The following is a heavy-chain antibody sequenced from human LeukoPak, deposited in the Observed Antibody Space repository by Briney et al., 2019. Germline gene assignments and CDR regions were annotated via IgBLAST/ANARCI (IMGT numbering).Heavy chain of an antibody. CDR3: ASSLKPYYYDSSGYPPDY. Sequence: GGSLRLSCAASGFTFSSYSMNWVRQAPGKGLEWVSSISSSSSYIYCADSVKGRFTISRDNAKNSLYLQMNSLRTEDTAVYYCASSLKPYYYDSSGYPPDYWGQGTLVTVSS. V-gene: IGHV3-21*01. J-gene: IGHJ4*02. CDR1: GFTFSSYS. CDR2: ISSSSSYI. D-gene: IGHD3-22*01.